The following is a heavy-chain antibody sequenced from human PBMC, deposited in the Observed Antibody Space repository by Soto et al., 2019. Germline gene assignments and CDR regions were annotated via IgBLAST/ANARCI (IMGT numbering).Heavy chain of an antibody. J-gene: IGHJ5*02. CDR1: GGSISSYY. Sequence: KPSETLSLTCTVSGGSISSYYWSWIRQPPGKGLEWIGYIYYSGSTNYNPSLKSRVTISVDTSKNQFSLKLSSVTAADTAVYYCARDQHSSGWFDPWGQGTLVTVSS. CDR2: IYYSGST. D-gene: IGHD6-6*01. CDR3: ARDQHSSGWFDP. V-gene: IGHV4-59*01.